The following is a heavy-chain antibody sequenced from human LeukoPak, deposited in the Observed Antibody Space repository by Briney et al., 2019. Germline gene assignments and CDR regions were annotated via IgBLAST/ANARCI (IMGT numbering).Heavy chain of an antibody. D-gene: IGHD2-15*01. CDR1: GFTFSSYG. J-gene: IGHJ4*02. Sequence: TGGSLRLSCAASGFTFSSYGMHWVRQAPGKGLEWVAVISYDGSNKYYADSVKGRFTISRDNSKNTLYLQMNSLRAEDTAVYYCAKESVAAAPTRFDYWGQGTLVTVSS. V-gene: IGHV3-30*18. CDR3: AKESVAAAPTRFDY. CDR2: ISYDGSNK.